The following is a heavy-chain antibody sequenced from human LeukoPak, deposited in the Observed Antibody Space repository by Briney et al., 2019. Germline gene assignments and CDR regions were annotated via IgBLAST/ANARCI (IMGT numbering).Heavy chain of an antibody. D-gene: IGHD5-18*01. J-gene: IGHJ4*02. V-gene: IGHV4-59*11. CDR2: LFDSVRT. CDR3: ATIKRGSIFGYFDF. Sequence: SETLSLTCTVSGGSITSHYWSWVRQPPGKGLEWIAYLFDSVRTKDNPSLKSRLTLSADTPKNQFSLRLNSVTAADTAVYYCATIKRGSIFGYFDFWGQGIKVTVSS. CDR1: GGSITSHY.